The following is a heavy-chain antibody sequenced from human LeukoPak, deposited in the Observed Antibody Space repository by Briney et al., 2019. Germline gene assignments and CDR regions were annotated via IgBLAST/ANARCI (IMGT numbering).Heavy chain of an antibody. CDR1: GGTFSSYA. CDR2: IIPIFGTA. CDR3: ARDRTDIVVVPAAPMGWFDP. D-gene: IGHD2-2*01. Sequence: SVKVSCKASGGTFSSYAISWVRQAPGQGLEWMGGIIPIFGTANYAQKFQGRVTITTDESTSTAYMELSSLRSEDTAVYYCARDRTDIVVVPAAPMGWFDPWGQGTLVTVSS. V-gene: IGHV1-69*05. J-gene: IGHJ5*02.